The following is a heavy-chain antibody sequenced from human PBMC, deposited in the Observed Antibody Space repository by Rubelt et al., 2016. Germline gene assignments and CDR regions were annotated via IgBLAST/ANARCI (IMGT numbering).Heavy chain of an antibody. CDR2: TNAGNGNT. J-gene: IGHJ3*02. V-gene: IGHV1-3*01. Sequence: QVQLVQSGAEVKKPGASVKVSCKASEYSFTKNPIHWVRQAPGHRHEWMGWTNAGNGNTQYSQKFQGRVTITRDTSARTAYMELSSLRSEATAGYYCAREDTTDRGWYDALDIWGQGTMVTVSS. CDR1: EYSFTKNP. D-gene: IGHD6-19*01. CDR3: AREDTTDRGWYDALDI.